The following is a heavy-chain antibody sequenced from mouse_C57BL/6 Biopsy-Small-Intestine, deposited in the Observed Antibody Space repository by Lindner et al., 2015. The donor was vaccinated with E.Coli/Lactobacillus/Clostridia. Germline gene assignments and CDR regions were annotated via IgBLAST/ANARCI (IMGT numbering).Heavy chain of an antibody. CDR2: INPGSGST. CDR1: GYAFTNYL. V-gene: IGHV1-54*01. J-gene: IGHJ2*01. D-gene: IGHD3-2*02. Sequence: VQLQESGAELVRPGTSVKVSCKASGYAFTNYLIEWIKQRPGQGLEWIGVINPGSGSTNYNEKFKGKATLTADKSSSTAYMQLSSLTSEDSAVYFCARSGDSSGFDYWGQGTTLTVSS. CDR3: ARSGDSSGFDY.